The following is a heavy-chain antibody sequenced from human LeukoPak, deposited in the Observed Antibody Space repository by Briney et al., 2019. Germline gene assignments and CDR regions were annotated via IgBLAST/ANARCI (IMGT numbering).Heavy chain of an antibody. CDR1: GGSISSGSYY. V-gene: IGHV4-61*02. D-gene: IGHD3-10*01. Sequence: SETLSLTCTVSGGSISSGSYYWSWIRQPAGKGLEWIGRIYTSGSTNYNPSLKSRVTISVDTSKNQFSLKLSSVTAADTAVYYCARAGAMVRMFDPWGQGTLVTVSS. CDR3: ARAGAMVRMFDP. J-gene: IGHJ5*02. CDR2: IYTSGST.